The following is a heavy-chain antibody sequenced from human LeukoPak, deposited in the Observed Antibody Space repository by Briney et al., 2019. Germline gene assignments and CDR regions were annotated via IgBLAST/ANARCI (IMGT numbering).Heavy chain of an antibody. Sequence: SETLSLTCTVSGSSISSYYWGWIRQPPGKGLEWIGYISYSGSTNYNPSLKSRVIISVDTSKNQFSLKLSSVTAADTAVYYCARGLAGDYGDYGFDYWGQGTLVTVSS. J-gene: IGHJ4*02. D-gene: IGHD4-17*01. CDR3: ARGLAGDYGDYGFDY. V-gene: IGHV4-59*01. CDR2: ISYSGST. CDR1: GSSISSYY.